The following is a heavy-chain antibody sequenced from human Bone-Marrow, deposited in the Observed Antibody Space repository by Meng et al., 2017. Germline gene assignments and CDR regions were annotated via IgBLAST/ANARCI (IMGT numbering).Heavy chain of an antibody. CDR3: ATSLEWLSMNDYFDY. D-gene: IGHD3-3*01. CDR1: GGTFSSYA. J-gene: IGHJ4*02. CDR2: IIPIFGTA. V-gene: IGHV1-69*06. Sequence: SVKVSCKASGGTFSSYAISWVRQAPGQGLEWMGGIIPIFGTANYAQKFQGRVTITADKSTSTAYMELSSLRSEDTAVYYCATSLEWLSMNDYFDYWGQGTLVTVDS.